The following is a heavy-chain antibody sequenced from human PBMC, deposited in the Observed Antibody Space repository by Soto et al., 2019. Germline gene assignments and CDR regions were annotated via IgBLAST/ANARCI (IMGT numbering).Heavy chain of an antibody. CDR2: IDPSDSYT. CDR3: ARRVAAAGPITYDYYYYYGMDV. J-gene: IGHJ6*02. CDR1: GYSFTSYW. Sequence: PGESLKISCKGSGYSFTSYWISWVRQMPGKGLEWMGRIDPSDSYTNYSPSFQGHVTISADKSISTAYLQWSSLKASDTAMYYCARRVAAAGPITYDYYYYYGMDVWGQGTTVTVSS. D-gene: IGHD6-13*01. V-gene: IGHV5-10-1*01.